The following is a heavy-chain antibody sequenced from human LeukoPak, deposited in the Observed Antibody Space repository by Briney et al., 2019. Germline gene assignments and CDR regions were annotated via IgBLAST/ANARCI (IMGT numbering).Heavy chain of an antibody. CDR2: IYYTGST. CDR1: GGSISSDY. D-gene: IGHD1-1*01. J-gene: IGHJ4*02. Sequence: PSETLSLTCSVSGGSISSDYWGWIRQPPWKGLEWIGYIYYTGSTNYNPSLKSRVTISLDTSKNQFSLKLTSVTAADTAVYYCARVGDWNDLVYWGQGILVSVSS. CDR3: ARVGDWNDLVY. V-gene: IGHV4-59*08.